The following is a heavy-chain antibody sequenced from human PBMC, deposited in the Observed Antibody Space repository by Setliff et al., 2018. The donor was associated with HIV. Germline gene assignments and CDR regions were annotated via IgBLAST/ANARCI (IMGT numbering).Heavy chain of an antibody. CDR1: GGSFSGYY. D-gene: IGHD1-26*01. V-gene: IGHV4-34*01. CDR3: AGGPGTTSIDY. CDR2: INHSGST. Sequence: PSETLSLTCAVYGGSFSGYYWNWIRQPPGKGLEWIGEINHSGSTNYNPSLKSRVTISVDTSKRQFSLNLSSVTAADTAVYYCAGGPGTTSIDYWAQGTLVTVSS. J-gene: IGHJ4*02.